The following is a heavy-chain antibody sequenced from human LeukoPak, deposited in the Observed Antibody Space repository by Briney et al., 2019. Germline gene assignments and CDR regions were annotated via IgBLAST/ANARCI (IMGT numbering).Heavy chain of an antibody. V-gene: IGHV1-58*01. CDR2: IVVGSGNT. CDR1: GFTFTSSA. D-gene: IGHD5-24*01. Sequence: SVKVSCKASGFTFTSSAVQWVRQARGQRLEWIGRIVVGSGNTNYAQKFQERVTITRDMSTSTAYMELSSLRSEDTAVYYCAARGLEMATIQYYFDYWGQGTLVTVSS. J-gene: IGHJ4*02. CDR3: AARGLEMATIQYYFDY.